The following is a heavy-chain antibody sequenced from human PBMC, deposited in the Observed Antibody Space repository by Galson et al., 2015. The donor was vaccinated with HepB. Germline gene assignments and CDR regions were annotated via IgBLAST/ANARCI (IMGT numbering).Heavy chain of an antibody. D-gene: IGHD4-11*01. J-gene: IGHJ4*02. V-gene: IGHV3-15*01. CDR3: VTESTTFEY. CDR1: GFTFTKAW. Sequence: SLRLSCAASGFTFTKAWMSWVRQAPGKGLEWVGRVKSKSDGGTTDYATPVKGRFTISRDDSQRTQFLQMNSLTLDDTALYYCVTESTTFEYWGQGSLVTVPS. CDR2: VKSKSDGGTT.